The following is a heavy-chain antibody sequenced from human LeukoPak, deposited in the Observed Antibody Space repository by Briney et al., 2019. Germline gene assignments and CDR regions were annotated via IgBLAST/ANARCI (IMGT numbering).Heavy chain of an antibody. CDR1: GYSFTSYW. CDR3: ARQRRGGYCGGDCYSSREDDAFDI. D-gene: IGHD2-21*02. J-gene: IGHJ3*02. CDR2: IYPGDSDT. V-gene: IGHV5-51*01. Sequence: GESLKISCKGSGYSFTSYWIGWVRQMPGKGLEWMGIIYPGDSDTRYSPSFQDQVTISADKSISTAYLQWSSLRASDTAMYYCARQRRGGYCGGDCYSSREDDAFDIWGQGTMVTVSS.